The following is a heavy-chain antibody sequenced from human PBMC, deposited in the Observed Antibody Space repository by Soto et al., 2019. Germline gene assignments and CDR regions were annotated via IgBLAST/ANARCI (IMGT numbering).Heavy chain of an antibody. Sequence: ASVKVSCKASGYTFTSYDINWVRQATGQGLEWMGWMNPNSGNTGYAQKFQGRVTMTRNTSISTAYVELSSLRSEDTAVYYCARAIGGNDAFEIWGQGTMVTVSS. CDR3: ARAIGGNDAFEI. D-gene: IGHD1-26*01. CDR1: GYTFTSYD. J-gene: IGHJ3*02. CDR2: MNPNSGNT. V-gene: IGHV1-8*01.